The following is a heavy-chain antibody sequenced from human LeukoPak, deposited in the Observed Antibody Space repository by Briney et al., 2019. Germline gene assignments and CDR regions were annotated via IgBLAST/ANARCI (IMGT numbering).Heavy chain of an antibody. CDR1: GFTFSSYA. CDR2: ISGSGGST. V-gene: IGHV3-23*01. CDR3: AKAHCSSTSCYPDWFDP. Sequence: GGSLRLSCAASGFTFSSYAMSWVRQAPGKGPEWVSAISGSGGSTYYADSVKGRFTISRDNSKNTLFLQMNSLRAEDTAVYYCAKAHCSSTSCYPDWFDPWGQGTLVTVSS. D-gene: IGHD2-2*01. J-gene: IGHJ5*02.